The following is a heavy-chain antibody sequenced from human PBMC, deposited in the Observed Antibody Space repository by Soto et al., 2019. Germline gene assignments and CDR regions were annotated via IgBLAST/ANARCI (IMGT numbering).Heavy chain of an antibody. Sequence: QVQLVESGGGVVQPGRSLRLSCAASGFTFSSYGMHWVRQAPGKGLEWVAVISYDGSNKYYADSVKGRFTISRDNSKNTLYLQMNSLRAEDTAVYYCAKTRLAYCGGDCSIDYWGQGTLVTVSS. CDR2: ISYDGSNK. CDR3: AKTRLAYCGGDCSIDY. CDR1: GFTFSSYG. V-gene: IGHV3-30*18. J-gene: IGHJ4*02. D-gene: IGHD2-21*02.